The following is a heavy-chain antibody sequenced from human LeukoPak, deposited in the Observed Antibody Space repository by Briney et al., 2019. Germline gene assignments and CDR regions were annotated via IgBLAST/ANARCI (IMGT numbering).Heavy chain of an antibody. J-gene: IGHJ5*02. V-gene: IGHV3-30-3*01. Sequence: PGGSLRLSCAASGFTFSSYAMHWVRQASGKGLEWVAVISYDGSNKYYADSVKGRFTISRDNSKNTLYLQMNSLRAEDTAVYYCARDRGSSWYGWWFDPWGQGTLVTVSS. CDR1: GFTFSSYA. CDR2: ISYDGSNK. D-gene: IGHD6-13*01. CDR3: ARDRGSSWYGWWFDP.